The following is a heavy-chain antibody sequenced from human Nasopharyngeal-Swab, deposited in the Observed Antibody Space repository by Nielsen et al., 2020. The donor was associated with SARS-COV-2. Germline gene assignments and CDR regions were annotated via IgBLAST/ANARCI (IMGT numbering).Heavy chain of an antibody. Sequence: GASLQTSCAASGFTFSSYAMSWVRQAPGKGLEWVSAISGSGGTTYYADSVKGRFTISRDNSKNTLYLQMNSLRAEDTAVYYCAKDRSLYCSSTSCSKKFDSWGQGTLVTVSS. CDR3: AKDRSLYCSSTSCSKKFDS. D-gene: IGHD2-2*01. V-gene: IGHV3-23*01. J-gene: IGHJ4*02. CDR1: GFTFSSYA. CDR2: ISGSGGTT.